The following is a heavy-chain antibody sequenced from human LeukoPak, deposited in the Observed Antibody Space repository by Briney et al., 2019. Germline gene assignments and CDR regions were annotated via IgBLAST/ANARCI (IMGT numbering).Heavy chain of an antibody. J-gene: IGHJ4*02. V-gene: IGHV3-23*01. D-gene: IGHD2-2*01. Sequence: GGSLRLSCAASGFTFSNFAMGWVRQAPGKGLVWLSTISPRGDRTYDADSVRGRFIISRNNSKNTFYLQLNSRRAEDTAVYYCAKVLCSSPRCFVPFDYGGQGTLVSVSS. CDR2: ISPRGDRT. CDR1: GFTFSNFA. CDR3: AKVLCSSPRCFVPFDY.